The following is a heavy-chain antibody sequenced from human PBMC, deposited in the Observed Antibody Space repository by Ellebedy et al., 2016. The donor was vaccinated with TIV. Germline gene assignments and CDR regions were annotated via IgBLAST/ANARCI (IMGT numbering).Heavy chain of an antibody. CDR2: FDRQDGEL. CDR3: AAGKPTSGRVDY. V-gene: IGHV1-24*01. D-gene: IGHD1-26*01. Sequence: AASVKVSCNVSASSFSELAVFWVRRAPAKGLEWMGSFDRQDGELTYAQKFQGRITMTEDSSSDTAYMELSSLRSDDTAMYNCAAGKPTSGRVDYWGQGTQVTVSS. CDR1: ASSFSELA. J-gene: IGHJ4*02.